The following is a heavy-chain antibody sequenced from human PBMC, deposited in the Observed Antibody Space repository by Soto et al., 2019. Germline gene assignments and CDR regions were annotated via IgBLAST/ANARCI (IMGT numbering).Heavy chain of an antibody. D-gene: IGHD5-18*01. J-gene: IGHJ3*02. V-gene: IGHV3-30*18. CDR1: GFTFSSYG. CDR3: AKVDSDTAMVHAFDI. CDR2: ITYDGSNK. Sequence: QVQLVESGGGVVQPGRSLRLSCPASGFTFSSYGMHWVRQAPGKGLEWVAVITYDGSNKYYADSVKGRFTISRDNSKNPLYQQMNSLRAEDTAVYYCAKVDSDTAMVHAFDIWGQGTMVTVSS.